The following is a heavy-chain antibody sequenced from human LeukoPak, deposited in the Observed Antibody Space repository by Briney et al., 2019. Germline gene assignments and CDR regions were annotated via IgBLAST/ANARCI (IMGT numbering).Heavy chain of an antibody. Sequence: GGSLRLSCAASGFTFDDYAMHWVRQAPGKGLEWVSGISWNSGSIGYADSVKGRFTISRDNAKNSLYLQMNSLRAEDTALYYCARVQLERFDYWGQGTLVTVSS. J-gene: IGHJ4*02. CDR3: ARVQLERFDY. CDR2: ISWNSGSI. D-gene: IGHD1-1*01. CDR1: GFTFDDYA. V-gene: IGHV3-9*01.